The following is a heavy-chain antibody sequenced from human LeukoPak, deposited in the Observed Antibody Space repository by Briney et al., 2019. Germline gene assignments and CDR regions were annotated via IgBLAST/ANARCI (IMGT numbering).Heavy chain of an antibody. D-gene: IGHD3-22*01. V-gene: IGHV3-48*01. Sequence: PGGSLRLSCATTGFTFSNYNMHWFRQAPGRGLEWVSYIYRSGETTYYADSVRGRFTISRDNAKNSLYLQMNSLRADDTAVYYCAGARGYYSPFDYWGQGALVTVSS. CDR1: GFTFSNYN. J-gene: IGHJ4*02. CDR3: AGARGYYSPFDY. CDR2: IYRSGETT.